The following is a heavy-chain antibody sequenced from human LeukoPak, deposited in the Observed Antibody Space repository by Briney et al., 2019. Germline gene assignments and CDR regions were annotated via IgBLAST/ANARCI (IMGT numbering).Heavy chain of an antibody. CDR1: GYSFTDYY. CDR3: ARDYSGSYTH. J-gene: IGHJ4*02. D-gene: IGHD1-26*01. Sequence: GASVKVSCKASGYSFTDYYLHWVRQPPGQGLEWVGLIHPNSGDTFYAQKFRGRVTMTRDTSINTAYMELDRLTSDDTAVYYCARDYSGSYTHWAQGTLVTVSS. V-gene: IGHV1-2*06. CDR2: IHPNSGDT.